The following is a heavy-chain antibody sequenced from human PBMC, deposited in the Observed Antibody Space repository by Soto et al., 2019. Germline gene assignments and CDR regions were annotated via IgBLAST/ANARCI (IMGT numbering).Heavy chain of an antibody. CDR1: GGSISSSSYY. CDR3: ARLTYKIAEVDY. V-gene: IGHV4-39*01. Sequence: QLQLQESGPGLVKPSETLSLTCTVSGGSISSSSYYWGWIRQPPGKGLEWIGSIYYSGSTYYNPSLKSRVTISVDTSKNQFSLKLSSVTAADTAVYYCARLTYKIAEVDYWGQGTLVTVSS. D-gene: IGHD1-1*01. J-gene: IGHJ4*02. CDR2: IYYSGST.